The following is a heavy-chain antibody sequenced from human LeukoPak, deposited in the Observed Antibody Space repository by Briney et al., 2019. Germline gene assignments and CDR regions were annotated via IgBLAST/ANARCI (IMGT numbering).Heavy chain of an antibody. D-gene: IGHD3-22*01. Sequence: GGSLRLSCAASGFTFSSYAMSWVRQAPGKGLECISGFSGSGGSTYYADSVKGRFTISRDNSKNTLYLQMNSLRAEDTAVYYCAKDGPFYYDSSGYEEFDYWGQGTLVTVSS. CDR2: FSGSGGST. V-gene: IGHV3-23*01. J-gene: IGHJ4*02. CDR1: GFTFSSYA. CDR3: AKDGPFYYDSSGYEEFDY.